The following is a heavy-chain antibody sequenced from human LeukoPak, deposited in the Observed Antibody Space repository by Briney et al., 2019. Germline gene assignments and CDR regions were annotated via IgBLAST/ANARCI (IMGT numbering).Heavy chain of an antibody. CDR3: ARDHPSRGYYRPYYGMDV. CDR2: IYYSGST. V-gene: IGHV4-61*01. CDR1: GGSVSSGSYY. Sequence: SETLSLTCTVSGGSVSSGSYYWIWIRQPPGKGLEWLGYIYYSGSTNYNPSLKSRVTISVDTSKNQFSLKLSSVTAADTAVYYCARDHPSRGYYRPYYGMDVWGKGTTVTVSS. J-gene: IGHJ6*04. D-gene: IGHD3-3*01.